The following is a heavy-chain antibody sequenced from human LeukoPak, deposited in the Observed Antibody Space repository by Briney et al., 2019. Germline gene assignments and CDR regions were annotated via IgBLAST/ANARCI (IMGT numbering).Heavy chain of an antibody. J-gene: IGHJ6*02. CDR3: ARGSTAPDYYYYGMDV. CDR2: IIPILGIA. D-gene: IGHD5/OR15-5a*01. Sequence: ASVKVSCKASGGTFSSYAISWVRQAPGQGLEWMGRIIPILGIANYAQKFQGRVTITADKSTSTAYMELSGLRSEDTAVYYCARGSTAPDYYYYGMDVWGQGTTVTVSS. V-gene: IGHV1-69*04. CDR1: GGTFSSYA.